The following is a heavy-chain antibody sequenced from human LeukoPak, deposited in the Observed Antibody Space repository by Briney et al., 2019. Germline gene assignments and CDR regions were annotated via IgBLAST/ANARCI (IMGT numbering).Heavy chain of an antibody. J-gene: IGHJ6*03. V-gene: IGHV3-9*01. CDR2: ISWNSGSI. D-gene: IGHD3-22*01. CDR1: GFTFDDYA. Sequence: PGRSLRLSCAASGFTFDDYAMHWVRQAPGKGLEWVSGISWNSGSIGYADSVKGRFTISRDNSKNTLYLQMNSLRAEDTAVYYCAKDGPPDGGNYYDSSGYYFLSYMDVWGKGTTVTISS. CDR3: AKDGPPDGGNYYDSSGYYFLSYMDV.